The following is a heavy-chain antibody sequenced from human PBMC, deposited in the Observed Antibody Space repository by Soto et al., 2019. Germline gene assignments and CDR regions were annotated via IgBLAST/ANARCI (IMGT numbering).Heavy chain of an antibody. J-gene: IGHJ6*02. D-gene: IGHD2-15*01. V-gene: IGHV1-18*01. CDR3: ASRYCSGGSCYSPIYGMDV. Sequence: ASVKVSCKASGYTFTSYGISWVRQAPGQGLEWMGWISAYNGNTNYAQKLQGRVTMTTDTSTSTAYMELRSLRSDDTAVYYCASRYCSGGSCYSPIYGMDVWGQGTTVTVSS. CDR2: ISAYNGNT. CDR1: GYTFTSYG.